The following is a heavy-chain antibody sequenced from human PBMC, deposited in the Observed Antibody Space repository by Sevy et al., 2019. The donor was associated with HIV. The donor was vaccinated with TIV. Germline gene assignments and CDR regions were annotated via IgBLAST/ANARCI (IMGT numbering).Heavy chain of an antibody. CDR1: GGSISSYY. Sequence: SETLSLTCTVSGGSISSYYWSWIRQPPGKGLEWIGYIYYSGSTNYNPSLKSRVTISVDTSKNQFSLKLSSVTAADTAVYYCARINRYCSGGSCFSSYFDPWGQRTLVTVSS. V-gene: IGHV4-59*01. J-gene: IGHJ5*02. CDR3: ARINRYCSGGSCFSSYFDP. CDR2: IYYSGST. D-gene: IGHD2-15*01.